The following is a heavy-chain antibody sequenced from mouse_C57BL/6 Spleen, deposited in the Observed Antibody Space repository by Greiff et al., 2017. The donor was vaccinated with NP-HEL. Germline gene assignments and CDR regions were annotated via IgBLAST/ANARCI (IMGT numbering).Heavy chain of an antibody. Sequence: VQLQQSGAELVKPGASVKLSCKASGYTFTSYWMQWVKQRPGQGLEWIGEIDPSDSYTNYNQKFKGKATLTVDTSSSTAYMQLSSLTSEDSAVYYCARRGFYGNYLDYWGQGTTLTVSS. V-gene: IGHV1-50*01. J-gene: IGHJ2*01. CDR3: ARRGFYGNYLDY. D-gene: IGHD2-1*01. CDR2: IDPSDSYT. CDR1: GYTFTSYW.